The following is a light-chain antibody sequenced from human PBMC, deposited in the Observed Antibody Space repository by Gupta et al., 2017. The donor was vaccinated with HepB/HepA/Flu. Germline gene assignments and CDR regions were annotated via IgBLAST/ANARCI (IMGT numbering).Light chain of an antibody. CDR1: QSINSW. CDR3: QRYDSWPYT. Sequence: DIQMTQCPSTLSASVGDRVTITCRVSQSINSWLAWYRQIPGKAPKLLIYKASSLESGVPSRFSGSGSGTDFTLTISILHPDDFATYFCQRYDSWPYTFGQGTKLEIK. J-gene: IGKJ2*01. CDR2: KAS. V-gene: IGKV1-5*03.